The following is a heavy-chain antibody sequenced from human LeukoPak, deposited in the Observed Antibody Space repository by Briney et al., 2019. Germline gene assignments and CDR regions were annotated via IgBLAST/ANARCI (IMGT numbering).Heavy chain of an antibody. Sequence: SQSLSLTCAISGDSVSSNSAAWIWIRQSPSRGLEWLGRTYYRSKWYTEYAVSVKSRITINPDTSKNQFSLQLSSVNPEDTAVYYCARLGSGSNYWGQGTLVTISS. V-gene: IGHV6-1*01. D-gene: IGHD3-10*01. CDR3: ARLGSGSNY. CDR1: GDSVSSNSAA. CDR2: TYYRSKWYT. J-gene: IGHJ4*02.